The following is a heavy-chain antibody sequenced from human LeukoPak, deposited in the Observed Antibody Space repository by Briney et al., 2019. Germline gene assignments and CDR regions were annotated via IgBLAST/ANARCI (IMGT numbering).Heavy chain of an antibody. Sequence: GGSLRLSCAASGFTFSSYWMHWVRQAPGKGLEWVSLIGGDGDRAYYADSVKGRFTISRDNSKNSLYLQMNSLRTEDTALYYCAKLDSSGYYSYFQHWGQGTLVTVSS. V-gene: IGHV3-43*02. J-gene: IGHJ1*01. CDR2: IGGDGDRA. D-gene: IGHD3-22*01. CDR1: GFTFSSYW. CDR3: AKLDSSGYYSYFQH.